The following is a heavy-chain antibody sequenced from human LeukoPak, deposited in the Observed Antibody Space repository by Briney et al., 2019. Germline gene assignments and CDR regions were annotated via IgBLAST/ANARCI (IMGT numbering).Heavy chain of an antibody. J-gene: IGHJ4*02. CDR3: ARVRDNWGIDNFDC. Sequence: GGSLRLSCAASGFTFGSYSMNWVRQAPGKGLEWVSDISSGSSNIYYADFVKGRFTISRDNAKNSLYLQMNSLRAEDTAVYYCARVRDNWGIDNFDCWGQGTLVTVSS. CDR1: GFTFGSYS. V-gene: IGHV3-48*01. D-gene: IGHD7-27*01. CDR2: ISSGSSNI.